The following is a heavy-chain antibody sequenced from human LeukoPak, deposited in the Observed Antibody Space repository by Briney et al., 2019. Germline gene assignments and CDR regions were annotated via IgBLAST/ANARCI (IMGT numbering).Heavy chain of an antibody. CDR1: GGSISSSSYY. Sequence: SETLSLTCTVSGGSISSSSYYWGWIRQPPGKGLEWIGSIYYSGSTYYNPSLKSRVTISVDTSKNQFSLKLSSVTAADTAVYYCASPPAGRYYYDSSGYYHGVEYFQHWGQGTLVTVSS. CDR2: IYYSGST. CDR3: ASPPAGRYYYDSSGYYHGVEYFQH. J-gene: IGHJ1*01. V-gene: IGHV4-39*01. D-gene: IGHD3-22*01.